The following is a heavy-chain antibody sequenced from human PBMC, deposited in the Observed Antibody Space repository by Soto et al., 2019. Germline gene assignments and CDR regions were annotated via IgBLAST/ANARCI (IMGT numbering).Heavy chain of an antibody. CDR3: ARLESPRLMVTFGGDYYGMDV. J-gene: IGHJ6*02. D-gene: IGHD3-16*01. CDR1: GYSFTSYW. CDR2: IYPGDSDT. V-gene: IGHV5-51*01. Sequence: PGESLKISCKGSGYSFTSYWIGWVRQMPGKGLEWMGIIYPGDSDTRYSPSFQGQVTISADKSISTAYLQWSSLKASDTAMYYCARLESPRLMVTFGGDYYGMDVWGQGTTVTVSS.